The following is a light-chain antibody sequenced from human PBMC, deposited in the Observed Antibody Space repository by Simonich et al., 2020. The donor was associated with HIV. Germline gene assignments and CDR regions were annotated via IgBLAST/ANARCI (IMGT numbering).Light chain of an antibody. CDR2: DAS. V-gene: IGKV3-11*01. CDR1: QSVSSS. J-gene: IGKJ4*01. Sequence: EIVLTQSPATLSLSPGERATLSCWASQSVSSSLAWYQQKPGLAPRLLIYDASNRATGIPDRFSGSGSGTDFTLTISSLQPEDFATYYCQQSYSSPPTFGGGTKVEIK. CDR3: QQSYSSPPT.